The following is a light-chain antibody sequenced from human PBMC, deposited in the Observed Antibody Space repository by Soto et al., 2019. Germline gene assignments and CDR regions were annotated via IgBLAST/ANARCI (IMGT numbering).Light chain of an antibody. J-gene: IGLJ1*01. CDR1: SSNIGAGYD. V-gene: IGLV1-40*01. CDR3: QSYDSTLSARYV. Sequence: QLVLTQPPSVSGAPGQRVTISCTGSSSNIGAGYDVHWYQQRPGTAPKLLLFGNINRPSGVPARFSGSKSGTSASLAITGLQAEDEGDYYCQSYDSTLSARYVFGTGTKVTVL. CDR2: GNI.